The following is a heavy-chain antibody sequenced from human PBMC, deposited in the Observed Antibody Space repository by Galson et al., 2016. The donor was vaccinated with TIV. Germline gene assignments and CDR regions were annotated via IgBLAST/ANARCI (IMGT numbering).Heavy chain of an antibody. CDR1: GFTFSTYA. Sequence: SLRLSCAASGFTFSTYALTWVRQTPGKGLEWVSTISGTGISTYYAASVKGRFTVSRDNSKSTLYLQMNSLRAEDTAIYYCAKDRGKQWLVPTDSWGQGTQVTVSS. D-gene: IGHD6-19*01. J-gene: IGHJ5*01. CDR2: ISGTGIST. V-gene: IGHV3-23*01. CDR3: AKDRGKQWLVPTDS.